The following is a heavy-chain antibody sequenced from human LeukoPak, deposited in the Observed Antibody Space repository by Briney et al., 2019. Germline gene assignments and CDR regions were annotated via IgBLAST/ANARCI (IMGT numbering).Heavy chain of an antibody. CDR3: AKDRPNYYESNGHYYRLNGDY. CDR1: GFTFNNYA. Sequence: PGGSLRLSCAASGFTFNNYAMSWVRQAPGKGLEWVSDISSSGDITFYADSVKGRFTISRDNSRYMLYLQMNSLRAEDAAVYYCAKDRPNYYESNGHYYRLNGDYWGQGTLVTVSS. V-gene: IGHV3-23*01. J-gene: IGHJ4*02. CDR2: ISSSGDIT. D-gene: IGHD3-22*01.